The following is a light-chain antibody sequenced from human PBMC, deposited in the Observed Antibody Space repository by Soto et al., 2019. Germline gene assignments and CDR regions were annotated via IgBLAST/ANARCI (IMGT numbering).Light chain of an antibody. CDR2: DAS. Sequence: EIVLTQSPVTLSLSPGERGILSCRASQRISSYLAWYQQKPGQAPRLLIYDASNRATGIPARFSGSGSGTDFTLTISSLEPEDVAVYYCQQRTSWPLTFGGGTKVEIK. CDR1: QRISSY. V-gene: IGKV3-11*01. CDR3: QQRTSWPLT. J-gene: IGKJ4*01.